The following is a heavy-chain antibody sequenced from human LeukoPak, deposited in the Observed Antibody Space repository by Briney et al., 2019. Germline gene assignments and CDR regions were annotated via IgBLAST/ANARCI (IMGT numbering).Heavy chain of an antibody. V-gene: IGHV4-34*01. CDR3: ARGLDIVVVPAAILTGYFDY. CDR1: GFTISRYG. CDR2: INHSGST. D-gene: IGHD2-2*02. Sequence: GSLRLSCAASGFTISRYGMNWVRQPPGKGLEWIGEINHSGSTNYNPSLKSRVTISVDTSKNQFSLKLSSVTAADTAVYYCARGLDIVVVPAAILTGYFDYWGQGTLVTVSS. J-gene: IGHJ4*02.